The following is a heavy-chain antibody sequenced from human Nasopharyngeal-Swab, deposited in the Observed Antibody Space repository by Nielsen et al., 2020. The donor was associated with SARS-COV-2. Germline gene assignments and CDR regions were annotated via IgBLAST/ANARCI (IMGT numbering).Heavy chain of an antibody. D-gene: IGHD2-2*01. V-gene: IGHV3-33*01. CDR1: GFTFSSYG. CDR2: IWYDGSNK. J-gene: IGHJ4*02. CDR3: ARDRVVPAVPDY. Sequence: GESLKISCAAFGFTFSSYGMHWVRQAPGKGLEWVAVIWYDGSNKYYADSVKGRFTISRDNSKNTLYLQMNSLRAEDTAVYYCARDRVVPAVPDYWGQGTLVTVSS.